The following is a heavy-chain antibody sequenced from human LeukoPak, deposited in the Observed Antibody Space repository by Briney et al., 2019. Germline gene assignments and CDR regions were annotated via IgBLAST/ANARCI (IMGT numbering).Heavy chain of an antibody. CDR2: ISWNSGSV. CDR1: GFTFDDHA. D-gene: IGHD4-17*01. CDR3: ARVADYGDYYFDY. Sequence: GRSLRLSCAASGFTFDDHAVHWVRQAPGKGLEWVSGISWNSGSVGYADSVKGRFTISRDNAKNSLYLQMNSLRAEDTAVYYCARVADYGDYYFDYWGQGALVTVSS. J-gene: IGHJ4*02. V-gene: IGHV3-9*01.